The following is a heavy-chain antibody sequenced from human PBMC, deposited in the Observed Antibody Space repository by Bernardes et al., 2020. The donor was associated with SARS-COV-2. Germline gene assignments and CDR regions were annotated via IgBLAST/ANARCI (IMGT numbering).Heavy chain of an antibody. Sequence: SESLSLTCTVSGGSISGYYWGWIRQPPGKGLEYIGYIYYSGSTNPNPSLKSRVTISADTSKNQLSLKLSSVTAADTAVYYCARVSIGARPAFDIWGQGTMVTVSS. CDR1: GGSISGYY. CDR2: IYYSGST. CDR3: ARVSIGARPAFDI. D-gene: IGHD6-6*01. V-gene: IGHV4-59*01. J-gene: IGHJ3*02.